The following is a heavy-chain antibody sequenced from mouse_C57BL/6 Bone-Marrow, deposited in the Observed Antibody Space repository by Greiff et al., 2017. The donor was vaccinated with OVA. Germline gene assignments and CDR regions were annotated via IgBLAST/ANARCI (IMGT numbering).Heavy chain of an antibody. CDR3: ARTGHYYGSPYWYFDV. J-gene: IGHJ1*03. CDR1: GYTFTSYD. Sequence: QVQLQQSGPELVKPGASVKLSCKASGYTFTSYDINWVQQRPGQGLEWIGWIYPRAGSTKYNAKFKGKATLTVDTSSSTAYMELHSLTSEDSAVYFCARTGHYYGSPYWYFDVWGTGTTVTVSS. CDR2: IYPRAGST. V-gene: IGHV1-85*01. D-gene: IGHD1-1*01.